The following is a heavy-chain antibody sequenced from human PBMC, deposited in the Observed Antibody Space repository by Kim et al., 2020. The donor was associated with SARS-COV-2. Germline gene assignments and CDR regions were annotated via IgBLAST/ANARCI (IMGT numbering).Heavy chain of an antibody. CDR2: IYPGDSDT. V-gene: IGHV5-51*01. CDR1: GYSFTSYW. D-gene: IGHD3-10*01. J-gene: IGHJ6*02. CDR3: ARPAGVIINGPYGMDV. Sequence: GESLKISCKGSGYSFTSYWIGWVRQMPGKGLEWMGIIYPGDSDTRYSPSFQGQVTISADKSISTAYLQWSSLKASDTAMYYCARPAGVIINGPYGMDVWGQGTTVTVSS.